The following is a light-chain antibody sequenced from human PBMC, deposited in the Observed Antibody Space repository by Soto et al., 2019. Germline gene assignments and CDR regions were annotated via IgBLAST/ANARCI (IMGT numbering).Light chain of an antibody. CDR3: ATWDDGLSAYV. J-gene: IGLJ1*01. CDR1: SSNIGAGYD. V-gene: IGLV1-40*01. Sequence: QLVLTQPPSVSGAPGQRVTISCTGSSSNIGAGYDVHWYQQLPGTAPKLLIYGNSNRPSGVPDRFSGSKSGTSASLAITGLQAEDEADYYCATWDDGLSAYVFGTGTKLTVL. CDR2: GNS.